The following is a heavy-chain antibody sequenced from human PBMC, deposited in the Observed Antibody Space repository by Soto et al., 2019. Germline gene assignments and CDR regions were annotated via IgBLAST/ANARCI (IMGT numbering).Heavy chain of an antibody. Sequence: HPGGSLRLSCAASGFTFSSYAMSWVRQAPGKGLEWVSGISTSGDSTYYADSVKGRFTISRDNSKDTLYLQMNSLRAGDTAVYYCAINSRYCSSTSCYADWGQGTLVTVSS. J-gene: IGHJ4*02. CDR2: ISTSGDST. V-gene: IGHV3-23*01. CDR1: GFTFSSYA. CDR3: AINSRYCSSTSCYAD. D-gene: IGHD2-2*01.